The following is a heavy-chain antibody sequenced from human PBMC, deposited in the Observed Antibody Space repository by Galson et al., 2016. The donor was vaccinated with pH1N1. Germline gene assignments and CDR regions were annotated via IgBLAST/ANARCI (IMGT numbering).Heavy chain of an antibody. CDR3: ARDNVYYTAFDY. J-gene: IGHJ4*02. CDR1: GFTFSRHT. CDR2: IGTTGINI. V-gene: IGHV3-64*02. Sequence: SLRLSCAASGFTFSRHTMHWVRQAPGKGLQYVSVIGTTGINIFYEDSVRDRVTVSRDNVRYKLHLQMDSLRTEDTAIYYCARDNVYYTAFDYWGQGTLVTV. D-gene: IGHD1-26*01.